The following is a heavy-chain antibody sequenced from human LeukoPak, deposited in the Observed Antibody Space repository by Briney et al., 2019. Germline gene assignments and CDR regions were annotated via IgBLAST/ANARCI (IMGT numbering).Heavy chain of an antibody. CDR1: GVSISRYY. J-gene: IGHJ3*02. V-gene: IGHV4-59*01. Sequence: PSETLSLTCTVSGVSISRYYWSWIRRPPGKGLEWIGYIDDSGNTNYNPSLKSQVTISVDKSKNQFSLKLSFVTAADTAMYYCARSDYHNSGSHTVFDAFDIWGQGTRVTVSS. D-gene: IGHD3-10*01. CDR2: IDDSGNT. CDR3: ARSDYHNSGSHTVFDAFDI.